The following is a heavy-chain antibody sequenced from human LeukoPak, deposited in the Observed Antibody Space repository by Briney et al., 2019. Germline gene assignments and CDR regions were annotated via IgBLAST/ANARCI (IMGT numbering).Heavy chain of an antibody. J-gene: IGHJ2*01. D-gene: IGHD1-26*01. Sequence: GALLLSCAASGFTFSYHYMDWVRQAPGKGLEWVGRVRNKANSYITMYAASVKGRFTISRNDSENSLYLQMNSLKTEDTAVYYCGRIRGSYLHWYFDLWGRGTLVTVSS. CDR3: GRIRGSYLHWYFDL. CDR2: VRNKANSYIT. CDR1: GFTFSYHY. V-gene: IGHV3-72*01.